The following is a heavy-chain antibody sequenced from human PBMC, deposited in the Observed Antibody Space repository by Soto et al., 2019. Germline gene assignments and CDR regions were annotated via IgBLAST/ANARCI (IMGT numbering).Heavy chain of an antibody. D-gene: IGHD5-18*01. J-gene: IGHJ4*02. CDR3: ARDYSSYGPFDY. V-gene: IGHV3-33*08. CDR1: GFTFSDHY. CDR2: IWYDGSNK. Sequence: GGSLRLSCAASGFTFSDHYMDWVRQAPGKGLEWVAVIWYDGSNKYYADSVKGRFTISRDSAKNSLYLQMNSLRAEDTAVYYCARDYSSYGPFDYWGQGTLVTVSS.